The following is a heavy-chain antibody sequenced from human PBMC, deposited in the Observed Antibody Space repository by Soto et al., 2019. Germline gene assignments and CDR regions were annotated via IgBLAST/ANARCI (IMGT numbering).Heavy chain of an antibody. V-gene: IGHV3-48*02. Sequence: EVQLVESGGGLVQPGGPLRLSCAASGFTFSSYSMNWVRQAPGEGLEWVSYISSSSSTIYYADSVKGRFTISRDNAKNSLYLQMNSLRDEDTAVYYCARAGIVLMVYAAYYFDYWGQGTLVTVSS. CDR2: ISSSSSTI. D-gene: IGHD2-8*01. CDR3: ARAGIVLMVYAAYYFDY. CDR1: GFTFSSYS. J-gene: IGHJ4*02.